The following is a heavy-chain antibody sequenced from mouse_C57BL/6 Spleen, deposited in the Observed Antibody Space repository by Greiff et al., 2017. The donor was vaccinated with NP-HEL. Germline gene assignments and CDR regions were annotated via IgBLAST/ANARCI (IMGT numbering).Heavy chain of an antibody. CDR3: VRHDGYYYAMDY. Sequence: EVKLVESGGGLVQPKGSLKLSCAASGFSFNTYAMNWVRQAPGKGLEWVARIRSKSNNYATYYADSVKDRFTISRDDSESMLYLQMNNLRTEDTAMYDCVRHDGYYYAMDYWGQGTSVTVSS. J-gene: IGHJ4*01. D-gene: IGHD2-3*01. CDR2: IRSKSNNYAT. CDR1: GFSFNTYA. V-gene: IGHV10-1*01.